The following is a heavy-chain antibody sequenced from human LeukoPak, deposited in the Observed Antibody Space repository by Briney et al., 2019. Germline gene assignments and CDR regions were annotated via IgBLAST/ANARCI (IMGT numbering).Heavy chain of an antibody. D-gene: IGHD5-24*01. CDR3: TRVGYIDEGIDY. V-gene: IGHV3-7*04. J-gene: IGHJ4*02. CDR1: GFTFSSSA. CDR2: IKQDGSKK. Sequence: GGSLRLSCAASGFTFSSSAMSWVRQAPGKGLEWVANIKQDGSKKSYVDSVKGRFAISRDNAKNSLYLQMNSLRAEDTAIYYCTRVGYIDEGIDYWGQGTLVTVSS.